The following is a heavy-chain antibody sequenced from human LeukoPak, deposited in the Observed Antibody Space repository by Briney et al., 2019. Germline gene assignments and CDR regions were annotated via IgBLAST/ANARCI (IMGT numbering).Heavy chain of an antibody. D-gene: IGHD2-15*01. CDR1: GFTFSSYA. J-gene: IGHJ4*02. Sequence: PGGSLRLSCAASGFTFSSYAMSWVRQAPGKGLEWVSAISGSGGSTYYADSVKGRFTISRDNSKNTLYLQMKGLRAEDTAVYYCAKADIVVVVAATWDYWGQGTLVTVSS. V-gene: IGHV3-23*01. CDR2: ISGSGGST. CDR3: AKADIVVVVAATWDY.